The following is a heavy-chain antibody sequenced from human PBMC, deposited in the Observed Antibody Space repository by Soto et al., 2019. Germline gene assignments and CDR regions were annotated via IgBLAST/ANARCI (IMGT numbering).Heavy chain of an antibody. Sequence: RASVKVSCKASGGTFSSYAISWVRQAPGQGLEWMGGIIPIFGTANYAQKFQGRVTITADKSTSTAYMELSSLRSEDTAVYYCASFSGSYRDYWGQGTLVTVSS. CDR1: GGTFSSYA. J-gene: IGHJ4*02. CDR3: ASFSGSYRDY. V-gene: IGHV1-69*06. D-gene: IGHD1-26*01. CDR2: IIPIFGTA.